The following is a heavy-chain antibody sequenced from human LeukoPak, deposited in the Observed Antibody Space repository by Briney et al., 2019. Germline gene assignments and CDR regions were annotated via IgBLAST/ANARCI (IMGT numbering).Heavy chain of an antibody. D-gene: IGHD3-22*01. CDR1: GFTFPRHA. CDR2: SGGSGGST. Sequence: GGSLRLSCAASGFTFPRHAMSWVRQAPGKGLEWVASSGGSGGSTHYADSVKGRFTISRDNSQNTVYLHMNSLRADDTAVYYCAQEHFDTSGYYSRFDNWGQGILVTVSS. V-gene: IGHV3-23*01. J-gene: IGHJ4*02. CDR3: AQEHFDTSGYYSRFDN.